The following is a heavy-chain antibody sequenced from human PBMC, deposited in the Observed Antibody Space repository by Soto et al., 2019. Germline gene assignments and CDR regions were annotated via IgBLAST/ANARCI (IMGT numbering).Heavy chain of an antibody. CDR2: FSHSGTT. V-gene: IGHV4-39*01. CDR1: GGSISTSGFF. D-gene: IGHD4-17*01. Sequence: NLYLASTVSGGSISTSGFFWAWIRQAPGKGLEWIASFSHSGTTYYNPSLSSRVSISGSTSKHQFSLKLTSVTAADTATFFCAMRTRNYGHVFDFWGQGILVTVSS. J-gene: IGHJ4*02. CDR3: AMRTRNYGHVFDF.